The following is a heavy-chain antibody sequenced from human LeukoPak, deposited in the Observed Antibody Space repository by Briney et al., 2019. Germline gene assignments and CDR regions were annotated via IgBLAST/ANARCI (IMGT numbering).Heavy chain of an antibody. CDR1: GFTFDDYA. D-gene: IGHD3-22*01. V-gene: IGHV3-9*01. Sequence: GGSLRLSCAASGFTFDDYAMHWVRQAPGKGLEWVSGTSWNSGSIGYADSVKGRFTISRDNAKNSLYLQMNSLRAEDTALYYCAKAFRARQYYYDSSGFDYWGQGTLVTVSS. J-gene: IGHJ4*02. CDR3: AKAFRARQYYYDSSGFDY. CDR2: TSWNSGSI.